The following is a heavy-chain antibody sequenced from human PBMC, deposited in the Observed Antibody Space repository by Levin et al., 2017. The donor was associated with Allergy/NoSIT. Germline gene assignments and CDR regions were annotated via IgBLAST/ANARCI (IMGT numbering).Heavy chain of an antibody. J-gene: IGHJ4*02. V-gene: IGHV3-33*01. CDR1: GFTFSSYG. D-gene: IGHD6-13*01. CDR3: ARDLSPEYSSSWLGY. CDR2: IWYDGSNK. Sequence: SCAASGFTFSSYGMHWVRQAPGKGLEWVAVIWYDGSNKYYADSVKGRFTISRDNSKNTLYLQMNSLRAEDTAVYYCARDLSPEYSSSWLGYWGQGTLVTVSS.